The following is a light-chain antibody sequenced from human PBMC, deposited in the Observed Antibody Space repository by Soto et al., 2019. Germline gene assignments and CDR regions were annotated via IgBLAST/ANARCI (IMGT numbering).Light chain of an antibody. CDR2: DVS. Sequence: QSALTQPRSASGSPGQSITISCTGTSSDVGGYNYVSWYQQHPAKAPKLIIFDVSKRPSGVPNRFSGSKSGNTVSLTISGLRAEDEADYYCCSYVGRNTYVFGTGTKLTVL. CDR3: CSYVGRNTYV. V-gene: IGLV2-11*01. J-gene: IGLJ1*01. CDR1: SSDVGGYNY.